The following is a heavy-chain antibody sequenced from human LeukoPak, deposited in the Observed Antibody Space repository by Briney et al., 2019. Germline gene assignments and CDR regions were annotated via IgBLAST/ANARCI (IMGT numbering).Heavy chain of an antibody. CDR3: ARVDGSDYDFWSGPNWFDP. D-gene: IGHD3-3*01. CDR1: GGTFSSYA. J-gene: IGHJ5*02. Sequence: GASVKVSCKASGGTFSSYAISWVRQAPGQGLEWMGSIIPILGIANYAQKFQGRVTITADKSTSTAYMELSSLRSEDTAVYYCARVDGSDYDFWSGPNWFDPWGQGTLVTVSS. CDR2: IIPILGIA. V-gene: IGHV1-69*04.